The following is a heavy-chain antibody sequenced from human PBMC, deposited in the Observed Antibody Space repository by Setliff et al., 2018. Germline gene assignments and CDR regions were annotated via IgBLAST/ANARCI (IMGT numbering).Heavy chain of an antibody. J-gene: IGHJ4*02. CDR1: SASRSINTYY. Sequence: SETLSLTCTVSSASRSINTYYWSWIRQPPGKGLESIGYVYYSGTTNYDPSLKSRVTMSVDTSKNQFSLKLSSVTAADTAVYYCARGGTYRYFDYWGQGTLVTVSS. V-gene: IGHV4-59*01. CDR2: VYYSGTT. CDR3: ARGGTYRYFDY.